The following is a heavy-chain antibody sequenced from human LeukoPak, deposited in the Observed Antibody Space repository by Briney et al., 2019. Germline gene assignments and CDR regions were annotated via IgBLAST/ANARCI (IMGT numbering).Heavy chain of an antibody. Sequence: PGGSLRLSCAASGFTFSSYSMNWVRQAPGKGLEWVSSISSSSSYIYYADSVKGRFTISRDNAKNSLYLQMNSLRAEGTAVYYCARDVYYYDSSGYPEFDYWGQGTLVTVSS. J-gene: IGHJ4*02. CDR1: GFTFSSYS. CDR2: ISSSSSYI. D-gene: IGHD3-22*01. V-gene: IGHV3-21*01. CDR3: ARDVYYYDSSGYPEFDY.